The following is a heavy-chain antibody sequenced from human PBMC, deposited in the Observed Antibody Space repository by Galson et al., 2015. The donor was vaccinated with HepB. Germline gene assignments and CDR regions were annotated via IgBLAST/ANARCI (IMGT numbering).Heavy chain of an antibody. V-gene: IGHV3-23*01. D-gene: IGHD3-16*01. CDR3: AKDPYDYIWGTYVDY. CDR2: ISGSGGTT. Sequence: SLRLSCAASGFTFSTYAMNWVRQAPGKGLEWVSAISGSGGTTYYADSVKGRFTISRDNSKNTLYLQMNSLRAEDTAVYYCAKDPYDYIWGTYVDYWGQGTLVTVSS. J-gene: IGHJ4*02. CDR1: GFTFSTYA.